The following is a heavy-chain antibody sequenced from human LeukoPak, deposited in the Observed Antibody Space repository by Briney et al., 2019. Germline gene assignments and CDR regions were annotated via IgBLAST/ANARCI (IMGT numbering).Heavy chain of an antibody. CDR1: GFSFRTYS. Sequence: GGSLRLSCAASGFSFRTYSMNWARQAPEKGLEWVSYISSGSSTIYYADSVKGRFTISRDNAKNSLYLQMNRLGDEDTAVYYCVSGNYYFDDWGQGTLVTVSS. CDR2: ISSGSSTI. J-gene: IGHJ4*02. V-gene: IGHV3-48*02. D-gene: IGHD5-12*01. CDR3: VSGNYYFDD.